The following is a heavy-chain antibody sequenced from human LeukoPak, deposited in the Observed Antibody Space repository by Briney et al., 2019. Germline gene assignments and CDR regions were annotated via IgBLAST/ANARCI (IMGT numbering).Heavy chain of an antibody. CDR3: AKGRCSSTSCPLDY. Sequence: PGGSLRLSSAASGFTFDDYAVHWVRQAPGKGLEWVSGISWNSGSIGYADSVKGRFTISRDNAKNSLYLQMNSLRAEDTALYYCAKGRCSSTSCPLDYWGQATLVTVSS. V-gene: IGHV3-9*01. J-gene: IGHJ4*02. D-gene: IGHD2-2*01. CDR2: ISWNSGSI. CDR1: GFTFDDYA.